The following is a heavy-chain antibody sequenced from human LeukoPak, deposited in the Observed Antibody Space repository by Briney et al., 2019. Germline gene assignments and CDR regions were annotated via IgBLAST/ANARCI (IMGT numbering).Heavy chain of an antibody. CDR2: INHSGST. CDR1: GGSFGGYY. Sequence: SETLSLTCAVYGGSFGGYYWSWIRQPPGKGLEWIGEINHSGSTNYNPSLKSRVTISVDTSKNQFSLKLSSVTAADTAVYYCARKYLARVRGVLIYYYYYYMDVWGKGTTVTISS. J-gene: IGHJ6*03. V-gene: IGHV4-34*01. D-gene: IGHD3-10*01. CDR3: ARKYLARVRGVLIYYYYYYMDV.